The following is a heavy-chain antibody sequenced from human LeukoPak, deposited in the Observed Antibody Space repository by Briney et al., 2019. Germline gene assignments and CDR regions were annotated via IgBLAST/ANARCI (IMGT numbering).Heavy chain of an antibody. CDR1: GFTFSSYA. CDR3: AKGYSSGWYPSFGY. J-gene: IGHJ4*02. CDR2: ISGGGGST. D-gene: IGHD6-19*01. V-gene: IGHV3-23*01. Sequence: GGSLRLSCAASGFTFSSYAMSWVRQAPGKGLQWVSAISGGGGSTFYADSVKGRFAISRDNSKNTLYLQMNSLRAEDTAVYYCAKGYSSGWYPSFGYWGQGTLVTVSS.